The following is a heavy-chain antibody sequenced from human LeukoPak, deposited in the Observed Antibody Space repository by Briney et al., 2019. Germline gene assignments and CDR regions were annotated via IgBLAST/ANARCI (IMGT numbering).Heavy chain of an antibody. V-gene: IGHV4-39*01. CDR3: ARGGYCSSTSCYRGGNWFDP. D-gene: IGHD2-2*03. Sequence: PSETLSLTCTVSGGSISSSSYYWGWIRQPPGKGLEWIGSIYYSGSTYYNPSLKSRVTISVDASKNQFSLKLSSVTAADTAVYYCARGGYCSSTSCYRGGNWFDPWGQGTLVTVSS. J-gene: IGHJ5*02. CDR1: GGSISSSSYY. CDR2: IYYSGST.